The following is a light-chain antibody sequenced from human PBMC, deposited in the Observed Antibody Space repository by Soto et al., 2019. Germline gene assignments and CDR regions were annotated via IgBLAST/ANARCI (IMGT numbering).Light chain of an antibody. V-gene: IGKV3D-15*01. CDR3: QQYNNWPWT. J-gene: IGKJ1*01. CDR2: DTS. Sequence: EIVLTQSPGTLSLSPGERATLSCRASQSVSSSLAWYQQKPGQAPRLLIYDTSNRATGIPARFSGSGSGTEFTLTISSLQSVDFAVYSCQQYNNWPWTFGQGTKVDIK. CDR1: QSVSSS.